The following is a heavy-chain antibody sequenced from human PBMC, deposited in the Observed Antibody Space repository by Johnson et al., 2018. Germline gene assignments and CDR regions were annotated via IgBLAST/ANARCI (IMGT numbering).Heavy chain of an antibody. J-gene: IGHJ1*01. CDR2: FDGGSGNT. V-gene: IGHV3-23*04. CDR3: AYRMAAVGQKYFLD. D-gene: IGHD6-13*01. Sequence: VQLVESGGGLVQPGGSLRLSCVASGFTFSRSVMSWVRQAPGKGLEWVSTFDGGSGNTYYADSVKGRFTISRDISKNTLYLQLNSLRGEDSALYYCAYRMAAVGQKYFLDWGQGARVTVSS. CDR1: GFTFSRSV.